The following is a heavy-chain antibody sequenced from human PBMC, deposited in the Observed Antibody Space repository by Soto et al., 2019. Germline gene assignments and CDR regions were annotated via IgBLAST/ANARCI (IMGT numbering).Heavy chain of an antibody. Sequence: ASVKVSCKASGGTFSSYTISWVRQAPGQGLEWMGRIIPILGIANYAQKFQGRVTITADKSTSTAYMELSSLRSEDTAVYYCARGSRAVSYWFDPWGQGTLVTVSS. CDR1: GGTFSSYT. D-gene: IGHD6-19*01. CDR3: ARGSRAVSYWFDP. CDR2: IIPILGIA. V-gene: IGHV1-69*02. J-gene: IGHJ5*02.